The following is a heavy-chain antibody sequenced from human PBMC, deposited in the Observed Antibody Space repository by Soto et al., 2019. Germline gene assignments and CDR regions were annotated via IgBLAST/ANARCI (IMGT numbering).Heavy chain of an antibody. J-gene: IGHJ4*02. CDR2: IIPIFGTA. CDR1: GGTFSSYA. CDR3: ARDRPDSSGSFDY. V-gene: IGHV1-69*13. Sequence: ASVKVSCKASGGTFSSYAISCVRQAPGQGLEWMGGIIPIFGTANYAQKFQGRVTITADESTSTAYMELSSLRSEDTAVYYCARDRPDSSGSFDYWGQGTLVTVSS. D-gene: IGHD3-22*01.